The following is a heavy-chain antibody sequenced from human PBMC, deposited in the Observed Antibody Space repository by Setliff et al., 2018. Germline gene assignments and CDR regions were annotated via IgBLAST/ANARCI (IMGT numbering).Heavy chain of an antibody. CDR2: IRYDESDK. Sequence: GGSLRLSCAASGFTFSSYGMHWVRQAPGKGLEWLSYIRYDESDKYYIDSVRGRFTISRDNATNSLYLQMNSLRAEDTALYYCVRAFWTYSDHASLACFDYWGQGALVTVSS. CDR1: GFTFSSYG. D-gene: IGHD5-12*01. J-gene: IGHJ4*02. CDR3: VRAFWTYSDHASLACFDY. V-gene: IGHV3-30*02.